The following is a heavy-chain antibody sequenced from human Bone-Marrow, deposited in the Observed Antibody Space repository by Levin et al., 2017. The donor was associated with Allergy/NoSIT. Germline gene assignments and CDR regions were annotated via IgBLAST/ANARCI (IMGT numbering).Heavy chain of an antibody. D-gene: IGHD1-26*01. CDR3: ATDTGGSYYGGNTIDI. Sequence: PGGSLRLSCAASGFVFSNFGMHWVRQAPGKGLEWVAVISYDGTTQQSADSVKGRFTISRDNFKNTLYLQMDSLRPADTAVYYCATDTGGSYYGGNTIDIWGQGTMVTVSS. CDR1: GFVFSNFG. V-gene: IGHV3-30*03. J-gene: IGHJ3*02. CDR2: ISYDGTTQ.